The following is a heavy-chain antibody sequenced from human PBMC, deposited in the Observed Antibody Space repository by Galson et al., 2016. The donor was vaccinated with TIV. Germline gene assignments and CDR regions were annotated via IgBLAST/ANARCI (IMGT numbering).Heavy chain of an antibody. CDR3: ARRRYSGTYLEDD. V-gene: IGHV3-48*03. D-gene: IGHD1-26*01. Sequence: SLRLSCAVSGLIFHKYDMNWVRQTPGKGLEWISFISISGGAIYYAHSVQGRFTISRDNAKNSLYLQMNSLRGDDTAVYYCARRRYSGTYLEDDWGQGTLVTVSS. CDR1: GLIFHKYD. J-gene: IGHJ4*02. CDR2: ISISGGAI.